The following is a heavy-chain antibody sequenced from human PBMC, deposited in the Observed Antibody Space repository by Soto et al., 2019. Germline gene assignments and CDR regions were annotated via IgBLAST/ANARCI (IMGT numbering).Heavy chain of an antibody. Sequence: ASVKVSCKASGYTFTSYYVHWVRQAPGQGLEWKGIINPSGGSTSYAQKFQGRVTMTRDTSTSTVYMELSSLRSEDTAVYYCAGDGYNSNYDYYCMDVWGKGTTVSVAS. J-gene: IGHJ6*01. V-gene: IGHV1-46*01. CDR2: INPSGGST. CDR3: AGDGYNSNYDYYCMDV. D-gene: IGHD1-1*01. CDR1: GYTFTSYY.